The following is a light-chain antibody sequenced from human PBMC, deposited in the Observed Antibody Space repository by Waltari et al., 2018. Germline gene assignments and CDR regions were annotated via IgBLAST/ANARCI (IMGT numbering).Light chain of an antibody. CDR1: PSISTP. CDR3: QQSYRAPQT. V-gene: IGKV1-39*01. Sequence: DIQVTQSPSSLSASFGYRVPITCRTSPSISTPLNWYQQKPGKPPKLLIFAASALQSGVSSRFSGSGSQTDFTLTIRNLQPEDFATYYCQQSYRAPQTFGGGTKVDMK. J-gene: IGKJ4*01. CDR2: AAS.